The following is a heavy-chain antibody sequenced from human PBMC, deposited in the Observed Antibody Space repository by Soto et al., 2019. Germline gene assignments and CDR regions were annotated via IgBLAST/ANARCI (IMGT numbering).Heavy chain of an antibody. Sequence: SETLPLTCTVSGGSISSGDYYWSWIPQPPGKGLEWIWYIYYSGSTYYNPSLKSLVTISVDTSKNQFSLKLSSVTAADTAVYYCASSLYVWGSYRYNHFDYWGQGTLVTVSS. CDR1: GGSISSGDYY. CDR3: ASSLYVWGSYRYNHFDY. V-gene: IGHV4-30-4*01. J-gene: IGHJ4*02. CDR2: IYYSGST. D-gene: IGHD3-16*02.